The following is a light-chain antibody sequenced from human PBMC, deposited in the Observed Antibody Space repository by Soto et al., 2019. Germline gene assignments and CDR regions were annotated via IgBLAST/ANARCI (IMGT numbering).Light chain of an antibody. CDR3: QHYGSSPIT. CDR1: QSVSSSY. CDR2: AAS. V-gene: IGKV3-20*01. Sequence: ETVLTQSPGTLSLSPGERATLSCRASQSVSSSYLAWYQQKPGQAPRLLIYAASSRATGIPDRFSGSGSGADFTLTISRLEPEDFAVYYCQHYGSSPITFGQGTRLEIK. J-gene: IGKJ5*01.